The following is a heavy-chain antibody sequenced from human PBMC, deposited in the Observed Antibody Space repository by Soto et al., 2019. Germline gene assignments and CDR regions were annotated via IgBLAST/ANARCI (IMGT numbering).Heavy chain of an antibody. CDR3: ARTYTAGTRRIIWFDP. Sequence: PSETLSLTCTVSGGSISSSIYYWGWIRQPPGKGLEWIGSIYYIGSTYYNPSLKSRVTISVDTSKNQFSLKLSSVTAADTAVYYCARTYTAGTRRIIWFDPWGPGPMITV. D-gene: IGHD3-10*01. V-gene: IGHV4-39*01. J-gene: IGHJ5*02. CDR2: IYYIGST. CDR1: GGSISSSIYY.